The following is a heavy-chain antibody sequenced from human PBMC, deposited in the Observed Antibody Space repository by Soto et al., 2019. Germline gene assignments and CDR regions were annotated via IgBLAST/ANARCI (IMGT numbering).Heavy chain of an antibody. Sequence: AASVKVSCKASGGTFSSYAISWVRQAPGQGLEWMGGIIPIFGTANYAQKFQGRVTITADESTSTAYMELSSLRSEDTAVYYCARAPKHYDSSTGGSWFDPWGQGTLVTVSS. CDR1: GGTFSSYA. D-gene: IGHD3-22*01. CDR3: ARAPKHYDSSTGGSWFDP. V-gene: IGHV1-69*13. J-gene: IGHJ5*02. CDR2: IIPIFGTA.